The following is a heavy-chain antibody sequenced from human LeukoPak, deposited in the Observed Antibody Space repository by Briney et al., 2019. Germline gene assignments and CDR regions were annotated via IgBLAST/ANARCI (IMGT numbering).Heavy chain of an antibody. J-gene: IGHJ4*02. V-gene: IGHV3-23*01. CDR3: AKGHVLRFLEWLPRLYLDY. Sequence: GGSLRLSCAASGFTFSSYAMSWVRQAPGKGLEWVSAISGSGGSTYYADSVKGRFTISRDNSKNTLYLQMNSLRAEDTAVYYCAKGHVLRFLEWLPRLYLDYWGQGTLVTVSS. CDR2: ISGSGGST. CDR1: GFTFSSYA. D-gene: IGHD3-3*01.